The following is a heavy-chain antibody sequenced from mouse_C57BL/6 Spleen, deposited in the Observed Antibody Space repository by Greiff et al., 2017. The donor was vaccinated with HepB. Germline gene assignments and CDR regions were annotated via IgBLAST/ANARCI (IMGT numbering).Heavy chain of an antibody. Sequence: VKLQQSGPGLVQPSQSLSITCTVSGFSFTSYGVHWVRQSPGKGLEWLGVIWSGVSTDYNAAFISRLSISKDNSKTQVFFKLHSLQADDTAIYYCARRPGSGAMDYWGQGTSVTVSS. CDR1: GFSFTSYG. V-gene: IGHV2-2*01. CDR3: ARRPGSGAMDY. J-gene: IGHJ4*01. CDR2: IWSGVST. D-gene: IGHD1-1*01.